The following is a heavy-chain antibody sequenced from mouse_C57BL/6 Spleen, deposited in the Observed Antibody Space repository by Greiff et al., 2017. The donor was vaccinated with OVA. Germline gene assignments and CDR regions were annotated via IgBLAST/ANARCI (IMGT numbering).Heavy chain of an antibody. J-gene: IGHJ2*01. V-gene: IGHV1-55*01. D-gene: IGHD1-1*01. CDR3: ARGVTTVVRGY. CDR2: IYPGSGST. Sequence: VKQRPGQGLEWIGDIYPGSGSTNYNEKCKSKATLTVDTSSSTAYIQLSSQTSEDSAVYYCARGVTTVVRGYWGKGTTLTV.